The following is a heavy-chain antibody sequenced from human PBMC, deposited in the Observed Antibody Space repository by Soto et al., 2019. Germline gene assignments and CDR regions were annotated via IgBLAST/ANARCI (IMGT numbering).Heavy chain of an antibody. V-gene: IGHV3-30-3*01. D-gene: IGHD6-6*01. CDR3: AGGGRIAALASRVGY. Sequence: ESVGGVVQPGRSLRLSCAASGFTFSSYAMHWVRQAPGKGLEWVAVISYDGSNKYYADSVKGRFTISRDNSTNTLYLQMNSLRAEDTAVYYCAGGGRIAALASRVGYWGQGTLVTVSS. CDR2: ISYDGSNK. J-gene: IGHJ4*02. CDR1: GFTFSSYA.